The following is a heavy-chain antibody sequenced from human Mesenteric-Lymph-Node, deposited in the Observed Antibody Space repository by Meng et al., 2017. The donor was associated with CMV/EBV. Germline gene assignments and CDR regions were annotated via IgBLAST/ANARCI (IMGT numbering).Heavy chain of an antibody. Sequence: GESLKISCAASGFTFSSYAMSWVRQAPGKGLEWVANINQDGSVRYYGDSVKGRFTISRDNAKNSVYLQVNSLRAEDTTMFYCARIGYSSSSLDYWGQGALVTVSS. CDR3: ARIGYSSSSLDY. CDR2: INQDGSVR. J-gene: IGHJ4*02. D-gene: IGHD6-6*01. CDR1: GFTFSSYA. V-gene: IGHV3-7*01.